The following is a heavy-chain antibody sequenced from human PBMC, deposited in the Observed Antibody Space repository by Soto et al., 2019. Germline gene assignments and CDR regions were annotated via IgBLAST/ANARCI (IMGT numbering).Heavy chain of an antibody. V-gene: IGHV3-74*01. D-gene: IGHD3-22*01. CDR2: INSDGSST. CDR1: GFTFSSYW. J-gene: IGHJ3*02. CDR3: AREFYYYDSSGREHDAFDI. Sequence: EVQLVESGGGLVQPGGSLRLSCAASGFTFSSYWMHWVRQAPGKGLVWVSRINSDGSSTSYADSVKGRFTISRDNAKNTLYLQMNSLRAEDTAVYYCAREFYYYDSSGREHDAFDIWGQGTMVTVSS.